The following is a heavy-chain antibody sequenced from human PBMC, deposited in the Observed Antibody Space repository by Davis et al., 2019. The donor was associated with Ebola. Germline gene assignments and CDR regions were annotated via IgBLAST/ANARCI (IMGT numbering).Heavy chain of an antibody. CDR2: IYYSGST. V-gene: IGHV4-59*06. D-gene: IGHD3-10*01. CDR1: GGSISGYY. Sequence: PSETLSLTCTVSGGSISGYYWSWIRQPPGKGLEWIGYIYYSGSTYYNPSLKSRVTISVDTSKNQFSLKLSSVTAADTAVYYCARVVGGFGETETPRHYYYYMDVWGKGTTVTVSS. CDR3: ARVVGGFGETETPRHYYYYMDV. J-gene: IGHJ6*03.